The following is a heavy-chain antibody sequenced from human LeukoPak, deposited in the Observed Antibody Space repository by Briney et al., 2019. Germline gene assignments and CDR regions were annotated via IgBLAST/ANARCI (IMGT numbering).Heavy chain of an antibody. Sequence: GGSLRLSCAASGFTFSSYSMTWVRQAPGKGLEWVSAISGSGGSTYYADSVKGRFTISRDNSKNTLYLQMNSLRAEDTAVYYCAKDGTYSSSDEFDYWGQGTLVTVSS. CDR1: GFTFSSYS. V-gene: IGHV3-23*01. J-gene: IGHJ4*02. D-gene: IGHD6-6*01. CDR3: AKDGTYSSSDEFDY. CDR2: ISGSGGST.